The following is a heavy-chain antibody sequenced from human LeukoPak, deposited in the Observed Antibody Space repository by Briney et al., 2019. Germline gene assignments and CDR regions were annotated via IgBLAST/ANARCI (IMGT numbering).Heavy chain of an antibody. CDR1: GGTFSSYA. V-gene: IGHV1-69*13. J-gene: IGHJ6*02. CDR3: ARVSIVVDPHYYYDMDV. D-gene: IGHD2-15*01. CDR2: IIPIFGTA. Sequence: SVKVSCKASGGTFSSYAISWVRQAPGQGLEWMGGIIPIFGTANYAQKFQGRVTITADESTSTAYMELRSLRSDDTAVYYCARVSIVVDPHYYYDMDVWGQGTTVTVSS.